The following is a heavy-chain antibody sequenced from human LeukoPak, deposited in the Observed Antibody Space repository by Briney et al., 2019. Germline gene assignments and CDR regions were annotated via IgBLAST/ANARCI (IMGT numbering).Heavy chain of an antibody. CDR3: AGFYGAAYFDY. CDR2: IYSGGST. J-gene: IGHJ4*02. CDR1: GFTVSSNY. V-gene: IGHV3-66*01. D-gene: IGHD4-17*01. Sequence: PGGSLRLSCAASGFTVSSNYMSWVRQAPGKGLEWVSVIYSGGSTYYADSVKGRFTISRDNSKNTLYLQVNSLRAEDTAVYYCAGFYGAAYFDYWGQGTLVTVPS.